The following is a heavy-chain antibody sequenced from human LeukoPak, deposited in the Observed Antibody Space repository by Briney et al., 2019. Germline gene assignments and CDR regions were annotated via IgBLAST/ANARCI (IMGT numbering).Heavy chain of an antibody. CDR2: ISSSGSTI. Sequence: PGGSLRLSXAASGFTFSSYEMNWVRQAPGKGLEWVSYISSSGSTIYYADSVKGRFTISRDNAKNSLYLQMNSLRAEDTAVYYCARHNWNDGSAFDIWGQGTMVTVSS. J-gene: IGHJ3*02. D-gene: IGHD1-20*01. CDR3: ARHNWNDGSAFDI. V-gene: IGHV3-48*03. CDR1: GFTFSSYE.